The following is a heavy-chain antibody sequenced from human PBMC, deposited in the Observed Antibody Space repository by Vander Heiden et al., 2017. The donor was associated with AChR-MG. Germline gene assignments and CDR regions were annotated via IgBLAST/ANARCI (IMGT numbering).Heavy chain of an antibody. J-gene: IGHJ4*02. V-gene: IGHV3-73*02. CDR1: GFTFRGPA. CDR2: IRSKANSYAT. D-gene: IGHD3-10*01. CDR3: TGEGLWFGG. Sequence: EVQLLESGGGLVQPGGSLKLSCAASGFTFRGPAMHWGRQASGKGLEWVGRIRSKANSYATAYAASVKGRFTISRDDSKNTAYLQMNSLKTEDTAVYYCTGEGLWFGGWGQGTLVTVSS.